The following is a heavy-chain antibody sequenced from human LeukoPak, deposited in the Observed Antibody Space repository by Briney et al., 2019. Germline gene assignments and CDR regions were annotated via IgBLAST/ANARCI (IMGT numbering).Heavy chain of an antibody. V-gene: IGHV5-51*01. CDR3: ARRGIAAAVLIDAFDI. J-gene: IGHJ3*02. Sequence: GESLKISCKGSGYSFTTYWIGWVRQRPGKGLEWMGIIYPGDSDTRYSPSFQGQVTISADKSISTAYLQWSSLKASDTAMYYCARRGIAAAVLIDAFDIWGEGTMVTVSS. CDR2: IYPGDSDT. CDR1: GYSFTTYW. D-gene: IGHD6-25*01.